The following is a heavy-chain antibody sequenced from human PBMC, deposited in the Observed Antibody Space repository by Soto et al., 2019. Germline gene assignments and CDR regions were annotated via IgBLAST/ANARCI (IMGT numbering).Heavy chain of an antibody. CDR1: GFTFSSYA. D-gene: IGHD5-12*01. Sequence: EVQLLESGGGLVQSGGSLRLSCAASGFTFSSYAMSWVRQAPGQGLEWVSAISGSGISTYYADSVKGRFTISRDNSKNTLYLQMNSLRADDTAVYYCAKDYGGRTDYWGQGTMVTVSS. CDR3: AKDYGGRTDY. CDR2: ISGSGIST. V-gene: IGHV3-23*01. J-gene: IGHJ4*02.